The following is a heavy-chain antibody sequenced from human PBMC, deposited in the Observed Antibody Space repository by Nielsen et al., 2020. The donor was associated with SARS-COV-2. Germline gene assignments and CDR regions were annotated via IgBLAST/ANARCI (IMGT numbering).Heavy chain of an antibody. D-gene: IGHD4-17*01. CDR1: GGSISSSSYY. Sequence: SETLSLTCTVSGGSISSSSYYWGWIRQPPGKGLVWIGSIYYSGSTYYNPSLKSRVTISVDTSKNQFSLKLSSVTAADTAVYYCARQILQDGDYLWFDPWGQGTLVTVSS. CDR2: IYYSGST. V-gene: IGHV4-39*01. CDR3: ARQILQDGDYLWFDP. J-gene: IGHJ5*02.